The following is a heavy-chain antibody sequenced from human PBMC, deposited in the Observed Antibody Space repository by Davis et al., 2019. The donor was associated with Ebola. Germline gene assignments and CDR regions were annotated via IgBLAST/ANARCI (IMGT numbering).Heavy chain of an antibody. CDR1: GFTFSHHY. J-gene: IGHJ4*02. Sequence: PGGSLRLSCAASGFTFSHHYMDWVRHAPGKGLEWVGRTRNKPNSYTTKYAASVKGRFTISRNDSKNSLYLQMNSLKTEDTAVYYCARVGGSYFENWGQGTPVSVSS. D-gene: IGHD1-26*01. V-gene: IGHV3-72*01. CDR2: TRNKPNSYTT. CDR3: ARVGGSYFEN.